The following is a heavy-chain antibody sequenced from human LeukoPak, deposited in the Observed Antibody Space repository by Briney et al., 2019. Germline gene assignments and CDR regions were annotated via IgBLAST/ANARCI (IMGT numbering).Heavy chain of an antibody. V-gene: IGHV3-21*01. J-gene: IGHJ5*01. Sequence: GGSLRLSCAASGFTFSSYSMNWVRQAPGKGLEWVSSISSSSSYIYYADSVKGRFNISKGNDKNSMYLQMNNLRAQDPAVYYCARSPRSMVRGVIPHDSWGQGTLVTVSS. D-gene: IGHD3-10*01. CDR3: ARSPRSMVRGVIPHDS. CDR2: ISSSSSYI. CDR1: GFTFSSYS.